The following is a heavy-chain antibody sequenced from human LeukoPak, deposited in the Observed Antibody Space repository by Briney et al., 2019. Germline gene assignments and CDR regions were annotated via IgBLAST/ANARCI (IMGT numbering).Heavy chain of an antibody. CDR1: GFTFSSYW. V-gene: IGHV3-74*01. Sequence: GGSLRLSCAASGFTFSSYWMHWVRQAPGKGLVWIARINSEGSDTTYADSVKGRFTISRDNTKNTLYLQMNSLRAEDTAVYYCARAPYYYGSGTLWFDPWGQGTLVTVSS. J-gene: IGHJ5*02. D-gene: IGHD3-10*01. CDR3: ARAPYYYGSGTLWFDP. CDR2: INSEGSDT.